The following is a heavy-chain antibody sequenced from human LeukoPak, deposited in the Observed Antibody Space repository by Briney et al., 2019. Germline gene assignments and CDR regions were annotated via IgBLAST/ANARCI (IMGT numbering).Heavy chain of an antibody. D-gene: IGHD3-10*01. CDR1: GFTFTSYA. CDR3: AKDGGYYGSGSYYTDDY. V-gene: IGHV3-23*01. J-gene: IGHJ4*02. Sequence: GGSLRLSCAASGFTFTSYAMNWVRQAPGKGLEWVSGISVSGGSTYYADSVKGRFTISRDNSKNTLYLQMNSLRAEDTAVYYCAKDGGYYGSGSYYTDDYWGQGTLVTVSS. CDR2: ISVSGGST.